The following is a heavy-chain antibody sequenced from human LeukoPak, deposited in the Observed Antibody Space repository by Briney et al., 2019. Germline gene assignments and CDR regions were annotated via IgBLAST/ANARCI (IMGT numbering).Heavy chain of an antibody. V-gene: IGHV1-2*02. CDR3: ARARGYSNNGHYYYYGMDV. CDR1: GYTFTGYY. D-gene: IGHD4-11*01. CDR2: INPNSGGT. Sequence: GASVKVSCKASGYTFTGYYMHWVRQAPGQGLEWMGWINPNSGGTNYAQKFQGRVTMTRDTSISTAYMELSRLRSDDTAVYYCARARGYSNNGHYYYYGMDVWGQGTTVTVSS. J-gene: IGHJ6*02.